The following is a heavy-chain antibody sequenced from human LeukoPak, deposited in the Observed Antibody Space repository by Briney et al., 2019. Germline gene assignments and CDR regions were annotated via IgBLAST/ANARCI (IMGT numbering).Heavy chain of an antibody. CDR3: ACLSVAHNNYFDY. J-gene: IGHJ4*02. D-gene: IGHD6-19*01. Sequence: SETLSLTCTVSSGSISTYYWSWIRQPPGRDLEWLGDINYNGNTNYNPSLQSRVTLSVDTSKNQFSLRLTSVSATGTAVYYCACLSVAHNNYFDYWGQGILVTVSS. V-gene: IGHV4-59*08. CDR2: INYNGNT. CDR1: SGSISTYY.